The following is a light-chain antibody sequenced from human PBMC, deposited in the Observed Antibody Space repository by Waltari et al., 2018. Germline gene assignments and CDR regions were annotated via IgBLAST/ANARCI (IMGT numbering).Light chain of an antibody. V-gene: IGKV1-39*01. Sequence: DIQMTQSPSSLSASVGDRVTITCRASQRIRSYLNWYQQKPGKVPKLLIYAASTLQDGVPSRFSGSGSGTDFSLTITSLQPEDFAFYYCQQTSSTPSFGGGTKEEIK. CDR1: QRIRSY. CDR2: AAS. CDR3: QQTSSTPS. J-gene: IGKJ4*01.